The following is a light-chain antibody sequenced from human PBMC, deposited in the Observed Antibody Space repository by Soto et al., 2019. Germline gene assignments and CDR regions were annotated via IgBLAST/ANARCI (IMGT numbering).Light chain of an antibody. V-gene: IGKV2-30*01. Sequence: DAVMTQSPVSLPVALGQPASISCRSSQSLVYSDGNTYLNWFQQRPGKSPRRLIYKVSNRDSGVPDRFSGSGSGTDFTLKISRVEAEDVGVYYCMQGSHWPWTRGQGTKVEIK. CDR1: QSLVYSDGNTY. CDR3: MQGSHWPWT. CDR2: KVS. J-gene: IGKJ1*01.